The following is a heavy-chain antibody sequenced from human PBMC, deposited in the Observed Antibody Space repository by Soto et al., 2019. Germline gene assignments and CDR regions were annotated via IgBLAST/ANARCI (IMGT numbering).Heavy chain of an antibody. V-gene: IGHV3-30*18. J-gene: IGHJ4*02. CDR2: ISYDGSNK. D-gene: IGHD3-10*01. CDR3: AKEGRFGKLLGGYFDY. Sequence: QVQLVESGGGVVQPGRSLRLSCAASGFTFSSYGMHWVRQAPGKGLEWVAVISYDGSNKYYADSVKGRFTISRDNSKNTLYLQMNSLRAEDTAMYYCAKEGRFGKLLGGYFDYWGQGTLVTVSS. CDR1: GFTFSSYG.